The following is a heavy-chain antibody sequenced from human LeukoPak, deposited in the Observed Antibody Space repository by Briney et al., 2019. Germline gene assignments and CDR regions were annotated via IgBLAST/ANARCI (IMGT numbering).Heavy chain of an antibody. CDR3: ARDGVTSSVDY. D-gene: IGHD2-21*02. CDR2: IKEDGSRK. J-gene: IGHJ4*02. V-gene: IGHV3-7*01. CDR1: GFTFNNYW. Sequence: GSLRIPCAASGFTFNNYWMSWVRQAPGKGLEWLANIKEDGSRKYHVDSVKGRFTISRDNAKKSLFLQMNSLRAGDTAVYYCARDGVTSSVDYWGQGTLVTVSS.